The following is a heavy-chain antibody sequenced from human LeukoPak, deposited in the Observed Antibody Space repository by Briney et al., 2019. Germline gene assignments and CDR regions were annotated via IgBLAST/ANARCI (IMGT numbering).Heavy chain of an antibody. CDR3: ASSHDSAGND. CDR1: GFTFSTSR. V-gene: IGHV3-7*01. CDR2: INPDGRAT. D-gene: IGHD2-15*01. J-gene: IGHJ1*01. Sequence: GGSLRLSCAASGFTFSTSRMSWVRQAPGKGLEWLANINPDGRATFYVDSVKGRFIISRDNAKNSLFLQMSSLRDDDTALYYCASSHDSAGNDWGQGTVVTVYS.